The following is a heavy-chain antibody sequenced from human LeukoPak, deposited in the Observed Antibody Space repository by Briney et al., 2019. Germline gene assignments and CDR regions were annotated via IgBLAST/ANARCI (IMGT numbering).Heavy chain of an antibody. Sequence: PGGSLRLSCAASGFTLSRYSMNWVRQAPGKGLEWVAFIRYDGSNKYYADSVKGRFTISRDNSKNTLYLQMNSLRAEDTAVYYCAKAQGNNWNDRFHYMDVWGKGTTVTISS. CDR3: AKAQGNNWNDRFHYMDV. V-gene: IGHV3-30*02. D-gene: IGHD1-20*01. J-gene: IGHJ6*03. CDR1: GFTLSRYS. CDR2: IRYDGSNK.